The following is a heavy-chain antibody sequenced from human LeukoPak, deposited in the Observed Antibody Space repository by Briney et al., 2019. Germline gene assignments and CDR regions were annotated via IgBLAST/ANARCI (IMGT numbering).Heavy chain of an antibody. Sequence: SETLSLTCTVSGYSITIGYNWGWIRQSPGKGLEWIANIYYSGTTYYNPSLRSRVTMSVDTSKNQFSLRLTSVTAADTAVYYCVREWELLHTPFDLWGQGTLVTVSS. J-gene: IGHJ4*02. V-gene: IGHV4-38-2*02. CDR2: IYYSGTT. CDR1: GYSITIGYN. D-gene: IGHD1-26*01. CDR3: VREWELLHTPFDL.